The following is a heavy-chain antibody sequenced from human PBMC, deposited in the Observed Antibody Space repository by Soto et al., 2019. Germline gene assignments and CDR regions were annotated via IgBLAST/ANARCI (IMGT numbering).Heavy chain of an antibody. V-gene: IGHV3-72*01. D-gene: IGHD6-19*01. CDR2: IRNKVNSYIT. CDR1: GFTFSDHY. Sequence: EVQLVESGGGSVQPGGSLRLSCVASGFTFSDHYIHWVRQAPGKGLEWLGRIRNKVNSYITDYAASVNGRFTISRDDSRSSVFLEVNSLKTEDTAVYFCARVALHLYSRDWTSDYFDYWGQGTLVTVSS. CDR3: ARVALHLYSRDWTSDYFDY. J-gene: IGHJ4*02.